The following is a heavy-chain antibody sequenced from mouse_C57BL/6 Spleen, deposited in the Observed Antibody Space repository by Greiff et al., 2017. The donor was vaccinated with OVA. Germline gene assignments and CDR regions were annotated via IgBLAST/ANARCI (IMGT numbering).Heavy chain of an antibody. CDR3: ARDRAGTRFAY. CDR1: GFTFSSYA. V-gene: IGHV5-4*01. Sequence: EVQLVESGGGLVKPGGSLKLSCAASGFTFSSYAMSWVRQTPEKRLEWVATISDGGSYTYYPDNVKGRFTISRDNAKNNLYLQMSHLKSEDTAMYYCARDRAGTRFAYWGQGTLVTVSA. J-gene: IGHJ3*01. D-gene: IGHD3-1*01. CDR2: ISDGGSYT.